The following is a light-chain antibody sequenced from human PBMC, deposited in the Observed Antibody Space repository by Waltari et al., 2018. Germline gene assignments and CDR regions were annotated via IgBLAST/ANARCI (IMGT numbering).Light chain of an antibody. V-gene: IGLV1-47*01. Sequence: QSVLTQPPSASGTPGQRVTISCSGSSSNIGSNYVYWYQPPPGTAPKRLISRNNQRPSGVPARFSGSKSGTSASLAISGLRSEDEADYYCAAWDDSLSGFYVFGTGTKFTVL. J-gene: IGLJ1*01. CDR2: RNN. CDR1: SSNIGSNY. CDR3: AAWDDSLSGFYV.